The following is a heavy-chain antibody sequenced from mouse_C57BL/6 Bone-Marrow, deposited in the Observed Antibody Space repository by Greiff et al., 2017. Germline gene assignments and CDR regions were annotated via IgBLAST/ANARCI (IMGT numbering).Heavy chain of an antibody. D-gene: IGHD1-1*01. J-gene: IGHJ2*01. CDR1: GFNIKDDY. CDR3: ARWFLAITTVVPYYFDY. CDR2: IDPENGDT. Sequence: EVKLQQSGAELVRPGASVKLSCTASGFNIKDDYMHWVKQRPEQGLEWIGWIDPENGDTEYASKFQGKATITADTSSNTAYLQLSSLTSEDSAVYYCARWFLAITTVVPYYFDYWGQGTTLTVSS. V-gene: IGHV14-4*01.